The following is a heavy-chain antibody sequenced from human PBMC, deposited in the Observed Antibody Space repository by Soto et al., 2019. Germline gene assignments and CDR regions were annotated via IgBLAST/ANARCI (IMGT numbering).Heavy chain of an antibody. D-gene: IGHD6-6*01. J-gene: IGHJ6*02. CDR3: VKAIASRPHYGMDV. CDR2: ISWNSGTL. CDR1: GFRFDDYA. Sequence: EVQLVESGGGLVQPGRSLRISCAASGFRFDDYAMHWGRQAPGKGLEWVSSISWNSGTLGYADSVKGRFTISRDNAKNSLYLQMKTLRTEDTALYYCVKAIASRPHYGMDVWGQGTTVTVSS. V-gene: IGHV3-9*01.